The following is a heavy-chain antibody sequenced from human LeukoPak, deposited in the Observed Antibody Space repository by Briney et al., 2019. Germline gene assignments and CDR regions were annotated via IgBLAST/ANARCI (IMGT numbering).Heavy chain of an antibody. CDR1: GFTFSSYA. CDR3: AKPKDRSGGSCYR. Sequence: PGGSLRLSCAASGFTFSSYAMSWVRQAPGKGLEGVSAISGSGGSTYSADSVKGRFTISRDNSKNTLYLQMNSLRAEDTAVYYCAKPKDRSGGSCYRWGQGTLVTVSS. CDR2: ISGSGGST. V-gene: IGHV3-23*01. J-gene: IGHJ4*02. D-gene: IGHD2-15*01.